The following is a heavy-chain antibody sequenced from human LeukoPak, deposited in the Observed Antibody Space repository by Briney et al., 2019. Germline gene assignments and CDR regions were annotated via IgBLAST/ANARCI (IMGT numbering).Heavy chain of an antibody. Sequence: GGSLRLSCAASGFTFSSYAMSWVRQAPGKGLEWVSAISGSGGSTYYADSVKGRFTISRDNSKNRLYLQMNSLRAEDTAVYYCAKDSGYDSSGYMDYWGQGTLVTVSS. J-gene: IGHJ4*02. CDR1: GFTFSSYA. CDR3: AKDSGYDSSGYMDY. D-gene: IGHD3-22*01. CDR2: ISGSGGST. V-gene: IGHV3-23*01.